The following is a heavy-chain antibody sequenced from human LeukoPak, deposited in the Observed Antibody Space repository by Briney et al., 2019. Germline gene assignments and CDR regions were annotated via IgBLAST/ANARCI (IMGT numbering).Heavy chain of an antibody. V-gene: IGHV3-21*04. D-gene: IGHD5/OR15-5a*01. CDR3: ARDVSGAFDI. J-gene: IGHJ3*02. CDR2: ISSSSSYI. CDR1: GFTFSSYS. Sequence: GGSLRLSCAASGFTFSSYSMNWVRQAPGRGLEWVSSISSSSSYIYYADSVKGRFTISRDNSKNTLYLQMNSLRAEDTAVYYCARDVSGAFDIWGQGTMVTVSS.